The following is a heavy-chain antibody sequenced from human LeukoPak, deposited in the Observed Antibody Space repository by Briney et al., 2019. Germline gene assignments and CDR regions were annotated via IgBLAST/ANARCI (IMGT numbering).Heavy chain of an antibody. J-gene: IGHJ4*02. V-gene: IGHV3-23*01. CDR3: AKCIWLRGKFDY. D-gene: IGHD2-8*01. CDR2: ISGSGGST. Sequence: GGSLRLSCAASGFTFSDYYMSWVRQAPGKGLEWVSAISGSGGSTYYADSVKGRFTISRDNSKNTLYLQMNSLRAEDTAVYYCAKCIWLRGKFDYWGQGTLVTVSS. CDR1: GFTFSDYY.